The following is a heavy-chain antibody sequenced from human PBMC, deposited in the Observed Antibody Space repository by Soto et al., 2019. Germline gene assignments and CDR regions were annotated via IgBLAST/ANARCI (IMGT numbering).Heavy chain of an antibody. CDR2: ISSSSYI. CDR1: GFTFSSYS. D-gene: IGHD7-27*01. V-gene: IGHV3-21*01. CDR3: ARSVGTSDDAFDI. J-gene: IGHJ3*02. Sequence: EVQLVESGGGLVKPGGSLRLSCAASGFTFSSYSMNWVRQAPGKGLEWVSSISSSSYIYYADSVKGRFTISRDNAKNSLYLQMNSLRAEDTAVYYCARSVGTSDDAFDIWGQGTMVTVSS.